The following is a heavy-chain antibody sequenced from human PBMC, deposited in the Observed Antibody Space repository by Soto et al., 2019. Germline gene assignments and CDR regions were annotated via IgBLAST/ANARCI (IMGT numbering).Heavy chain of an antibody. Sequence: PGESLKISCQGSGYSFTNYWIGWVRQMPGKGLEFMGIIYPGDSDTRYSPSFQGQVTISADKSISTAYLQRSSLKASDTAMYYCARTAAAGKYYSGMDVWGQGTTVTVSS. CDR1: GYSFTNYW. J-gene: IGHJ6*02. D-gene: IGHD6-13*01. CDR3: ARTAAAGKYYSGMDV. CDR2: IYPGDSDT. V-gene: IGHV5-51*01.